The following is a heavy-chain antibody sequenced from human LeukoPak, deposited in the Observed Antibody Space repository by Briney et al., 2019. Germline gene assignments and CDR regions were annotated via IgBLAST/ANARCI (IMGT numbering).Heavy chain of an antibody. V-gene: IGHV1-69*01. CDR1: GGTFSTHT. CDR2: ITPAFGTA. D-gene: IGHD4-17*01. CDR3: ARDGGLNDYGDYTPPFYAMDV. Sequence: ASVKVSCKASGGTFSTHTITWVRQAPGQGLEWLGGITPAFGTARYAQKIQGRITITADESTSTAYMELSTLTSEDTALYYCARDGGLNDYGDYTPPFYAMDVWGQGTTVTVSS. J-gene: IGHJ6*02.